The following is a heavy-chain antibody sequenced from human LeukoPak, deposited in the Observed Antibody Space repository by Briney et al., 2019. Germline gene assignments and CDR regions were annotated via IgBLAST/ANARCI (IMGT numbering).Heavy chain of an antibody. CDR3: TKCAGITMVRGVSSYYFDY. V-gene: IGHV3-30*18. Sequence: GGSLRLSCAASGFTFSNYGMHWVRQAPGKGLEWVAVISYDGSNKYYADSVKGRFTISRDNSKNTLYLQMNSLRAEDTAVYYCTKCAGITMVRGVSSYYFDYWGQGTLVTVSS. J-gene: IGHJ4*02. CDR1: GFTFSNYG. D-gene: IGHD3-10*01. CDR2: ISYDGSNK.